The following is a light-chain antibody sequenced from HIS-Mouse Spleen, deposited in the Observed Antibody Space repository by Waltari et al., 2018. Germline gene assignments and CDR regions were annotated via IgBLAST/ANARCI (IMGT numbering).Light chain of an antibody. V-gene: IGLV3-21*03. J-gene: IGLJ2*01. Sequence: SYVLTQPPSVSVAPGKTARITCGGNNIGSKSVHWYQQKPGQAPVLVVYDDSARPSGSPERFYGSNSGNTATLTISRVEAGDEADYYWQVWDSSSDHVVFGGGTKLTVL. CDR1: NIGSKS. CDR2: DDS. CDR3: QVWDSSSDHVV.